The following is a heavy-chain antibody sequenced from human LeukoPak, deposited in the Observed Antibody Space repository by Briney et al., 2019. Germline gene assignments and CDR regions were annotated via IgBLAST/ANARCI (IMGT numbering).Heavy chain of an antibody. Sequence: HPGGSLRLSCAASGFTFSSYWMSWVRQAPGKGLEWVAVIWYDGSNKYYADSVKGRFTISRDNSKNTLYLQMNSLRAEDTAVYYCARDHNQPLPYFGFDYWGQGTLVTVSS. CDR1: GFTFSSYW. J-gene: IGHJ4*02. V-gene: IGHV3-33*08. D-gene: IGHD1-14*01. CDR2: IWYDGSNK. CDR3: ARDHNQPLPYFGFDY.